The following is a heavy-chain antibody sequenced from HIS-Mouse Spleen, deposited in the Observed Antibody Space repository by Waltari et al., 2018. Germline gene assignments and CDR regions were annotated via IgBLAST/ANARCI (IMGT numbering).Heavy chain of an antibody. D-gene: IGHD6-13*01. J-gene: IGHJ2*01. V-gene: IGHV4-39*07. CDR2: IYYSGST. Sequence: QLQLQESGPGLVTPSETLSLTCTVYGGSTRSSSYSLGWIRQPPGKGLEWTGSIYYSGSTYYNPSLKSRVTISVDTSKNQFSLKLSSVTAADTAVYYCAREIPYSSSWYDWYFDLWGRGTLVTVSS. CDR3: AREIPYSSSWYDWYFDL. CDR1: GGSTRSSSYS.